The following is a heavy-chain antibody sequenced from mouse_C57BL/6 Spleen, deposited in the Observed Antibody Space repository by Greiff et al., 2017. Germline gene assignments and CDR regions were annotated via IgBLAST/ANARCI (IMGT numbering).Heavy chain of an antibody. Sequence: EVNVVESGGGLVQPKGSLKLSCAASGFTFNTYAMHWVRQAPGKGLEWVARIRSKSSNYATYYADSVKDRFTISRDDSQSMLYLQMNNLKTEDTAMYYCVRDGDYDDYYAMDYWGQGTSVTVSS. CDR1: GFTFNTYA. CDR3: VRDGDYDDYYAMDY. V-gene: IGHV10-3*01. D-gene: IGHD2-4*01. CDR2: IRSKSSNYAT. J-gene: IGHJ4*01.